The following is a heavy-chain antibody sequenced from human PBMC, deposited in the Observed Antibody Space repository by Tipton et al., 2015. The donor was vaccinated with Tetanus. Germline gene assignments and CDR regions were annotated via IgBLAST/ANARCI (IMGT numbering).Heavy chain of an antibody. CDR3: ATTADNWFDP. Sequence: LRLSCTVSGGSISSGTYYWNWIRQTPGKGLEWIGSIYSYSGSSFQNPSLKSRVTISLDTSKNQFSLSLTSVTAADTAVYYCATTADNWFDPWGQGTLVTVSS. CDR2: IYSYSGSS. CDR1: GGSISSGTYY. D-gene: IGHD1-1*01. J-gene: IGHJ5*02. V-gene: IGHV4-39*01.